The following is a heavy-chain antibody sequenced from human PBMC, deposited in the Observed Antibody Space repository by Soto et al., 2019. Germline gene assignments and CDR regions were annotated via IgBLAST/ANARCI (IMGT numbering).Heavy chain of an antibody. D-gene: IGHD6-13*01. CDR2: IYPGDSDT. CDR3: ARYIASAPYYYYYYMDV. V-gene: IGHV5-51*01. J-gene: IGHJ6*03. Sequence: PGESLKISCKGSGYSFTSYWIGWVRQMPGKGLEWMGIIYPGDSDTRYSPSFQGQVTISADKSISTAYLQWSSLKASDTAMYYCARYIASAPYYYYYYMDVWGKGTTVTVSS. CDR1: GYSFTSYW.